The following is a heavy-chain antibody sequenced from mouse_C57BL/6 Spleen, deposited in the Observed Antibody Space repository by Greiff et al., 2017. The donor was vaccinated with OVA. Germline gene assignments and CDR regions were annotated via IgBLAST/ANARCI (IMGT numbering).Heavy chain of an antibody. CDR3: ARSAQAMYYFDY. CDR2: IDPSDSYT. Sequence: QVQLQQPGAELVMPGASVKLSCKASGYTFTSYWMHWVKQRPGQGLEWIGEIDPSDSYTNYNQKFKGKSTLTVDKSSSTAYMQRSSLTSEDSAVYYCARSAQAMYYFDYWGQGTTLTVSS. J-gene: IGHJ2*01. V-gene: IGHV1-69*01. CDR1: GYTFTSYW. D-gene: IGHD3-2*02.